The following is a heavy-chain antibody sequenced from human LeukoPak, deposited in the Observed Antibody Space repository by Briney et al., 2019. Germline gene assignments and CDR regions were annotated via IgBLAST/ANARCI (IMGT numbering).Heavy chain of an antibody. CDR1: GFTFSSYG. D-gene: IGHD6-13*01. V-gene: IGHV3-30*02. CDR3: ARAGEIAAAGTLYNWVDL. CDR2: IRYDGSNK. J-gene: IGHJ5*02. Sequence: GGSLRLSCAASGFTFSSYGMHWVRQAPGKGLEWVAFIRYDGSNKYYADSVKGRFTISRDNSKNTLYLQMNSLRADDTAVYYCARAGEIAAAGTLYNWVDLWGQGTLVTVSS.